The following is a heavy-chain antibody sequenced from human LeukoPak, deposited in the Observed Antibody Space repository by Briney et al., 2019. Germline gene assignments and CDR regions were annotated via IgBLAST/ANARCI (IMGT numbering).Heavy chain of an antibody. CDR2: IIPIFGTA. CDR1: GGTFSSYA. Sequence: ASVKVPCKASGGTFSSYAISWVRQAPGQGLEWMGGIIPIFGTANYAQKFQGRVTITADESTSTAYMELSSLRSEDTAVYYCARMPYSSGWARFDYWGQGTLVTVSS. J-gene: IGHJ4*02. D-gene: IGHD6-19*01. V-gene: IGHV1-69*13. CDR3: ARMPYSSGWARFDY.